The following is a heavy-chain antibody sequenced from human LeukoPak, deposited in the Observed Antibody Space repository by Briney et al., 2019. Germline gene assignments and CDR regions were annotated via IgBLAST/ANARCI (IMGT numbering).Heavy chain of an antibody. CDR2: ISYDGSNK. CDR3: ARSVPDYTRFDY. J-gene: IGHJ4*02. CDR1: GFTFSSYA. V-gene: IGHV3-30-3*01. Sequence: GGSLRLSCAASGFTFSSYAMHWVRQAPGKGLEWVAVISYDGSNKYYADSVKGRFTISRDNSKNTLYLQMSSLRAEDTALYYCARSVPDYTRFDYWGQGALVTVSP. D-gene: IGHD4-11*01.